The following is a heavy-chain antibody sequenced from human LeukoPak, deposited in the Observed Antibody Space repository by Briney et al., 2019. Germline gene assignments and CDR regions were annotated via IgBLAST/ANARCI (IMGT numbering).Heavy chain of an antibody. D-gene: IGHD4-23*01. CDR1: GGSISSSSYY. CDR3: ARQRTVVTPEFFDY. CDR2: IYYSGST. J-gene: IGHJ4*02. Sequence: SETLSLTCTVSGGSISSSSYYWGWIRQPPGKGLEWIGSIYYSGSTYYNPSPKSRITISVDTSKNHFSLKLNSVTAADTAIYYCARQRTVVTPEFFDYWGQGTLVIVSS. V-gene: IGHV4-39*01.